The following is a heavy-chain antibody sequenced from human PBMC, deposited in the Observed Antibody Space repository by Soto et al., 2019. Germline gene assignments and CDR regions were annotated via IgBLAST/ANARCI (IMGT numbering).Heavy chain of an antibody. V-gene: IGHV1-18*01. Sequence: QVQLVQSGAEVKKPGASVKVSCKASGYTFTSYGISWVRQAPGQGLEWMGWISAYNGNTNYAQKLQGRVTMTTDTPTSTAYRELRSLRSDDTAVYSCAGASGSSYWFDPWGQGTLVTVSS. J-gene: IGHJ5*02. CDR1: GYTFTSYG. CDR2: ISAYNGNT. D-gene: IGHD1-26*01. CDR3: AGASGSSYWFDP.